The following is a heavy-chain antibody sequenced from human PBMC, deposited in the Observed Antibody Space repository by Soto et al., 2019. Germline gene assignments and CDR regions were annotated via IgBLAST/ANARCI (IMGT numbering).Heavy chain of an antibody. CDR2: ISSSGSFV. CDR3: AGTYGSADY. CDR1: GFSLTDYY. J-gene: IGHJ4*02. Sequence: EVQLVESGGGLVEPGGSLGLSCAASGFSLTDYYMNWVRQAPGKGLEWVSSISSSGSFVSYAGSVKGRFSISRDNAKNLLFLQMNSLRAEDTAVYYCAGTYGSADYWGQGTLVTVSS. V-gene: IGHV3-21*02. D-gene: IGHD3-10*01.